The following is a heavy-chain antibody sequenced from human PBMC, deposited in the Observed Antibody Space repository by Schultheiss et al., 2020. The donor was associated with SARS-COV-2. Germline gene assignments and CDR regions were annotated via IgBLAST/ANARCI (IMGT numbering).Heavy chain of an antibody. CDR3: AGVAPGFYDFWNYYYYGMDV. J-gene: IGHJ6*02. CDR2: ISAYNGNT. Sequence: ASVKVSCKASGYTFTSYGISWVRQAPGQGLEWMGWISAYNGNTNYAQNLQGRVAMTTDTSTSTAYMELRSLRSDDTAVYYCAGVAPGFYDFWNYYYYGMDVWGQGTTVTVSS. D-gene: IGHD3-3*01. CDR1: GYTFTSYG. V-gene: IGHV1-18*01.